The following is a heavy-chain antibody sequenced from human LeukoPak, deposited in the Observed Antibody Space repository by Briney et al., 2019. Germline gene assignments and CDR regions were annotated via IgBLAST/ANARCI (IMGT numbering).Heavy chain of an antibody. J-gene: IGHJ4*02. Sequence: SQNLSLTCAISGDSVSSNSAAWNWIRQSPSRGLEWLGRTYYRSKWYNDYAVSVKSRITINPDTSKNQFSLQLNSVTPEDTAVYYCAREHYYDSSGYYAYYFDYWGQGTLVTVSS. V-gene: IGHV6-1*01. D-gene: IGHD3-22*01. CDR1: GDSVSSNSAA. CDR2: TYYRSKWYN. CDR3: AREHYYDSSGYYAYYFDY.